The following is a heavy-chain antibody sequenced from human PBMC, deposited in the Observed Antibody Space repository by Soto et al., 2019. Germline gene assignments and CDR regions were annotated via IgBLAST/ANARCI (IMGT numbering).Heavy chain of an antibody. CDR1: GFTFSNAW. J-gene: IGHJ4*02. V-gene: IGHV3-15*01. CDR2: IKSKTDGGTT. D-gene: IGHD3-3*01. Sequence: GGSLRLSCAASGFTFSNAWMSWVRQAPGKGLEWVGRIKSKTDGGTTDYAAPVKGRFTISRDDSKNTLYLQMNSLKTEDTAVYYCTTDLYYDFWSGYSILLYWGQGTLVTVSS. CDR3: TTDLYYDFWSGYSILLY.